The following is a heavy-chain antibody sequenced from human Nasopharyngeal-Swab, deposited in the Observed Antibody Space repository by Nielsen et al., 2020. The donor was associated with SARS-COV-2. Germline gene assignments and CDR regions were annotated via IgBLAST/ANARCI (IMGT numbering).Heavy chain of an antibody. Sequence: GGSLRLSCEGSGYFFNNYWIGWVRQMPGRGLEWMWIIFPYDSDTRYSPSFQGQVTISADVSTKTAYLQWSGLKASDTAMYYCARTEYGSGTNFDYWGQGTLVTVSS. V-gene: IGHV5-51*01. CDR3: ARTEYGSGTNFDY. J-gene: IGHJ4*02. D-gene: IGHD3-10*01. CDR2: IFPYDSDT. CDR1: GYFFNNYW.